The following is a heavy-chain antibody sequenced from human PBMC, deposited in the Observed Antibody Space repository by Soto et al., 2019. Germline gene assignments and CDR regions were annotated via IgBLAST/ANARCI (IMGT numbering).Heavy chain of an antibody. CDR2: ILHTGGT. J-gene: IGHJ5*02. CDR1: GGSISGGGFS. V-gene: IGHV4-30-2*01. CDR3: VRDGTKTLRDWFDP. D-gene: IGHD1-1*01. Sequence: LSLTCAVSGGSISGGGFSWSWIRQPPGKGLEWIGYILHTGGTQYNPSPNSRVMMSVDTSKKQFSLKLRSVTAADTAVYYCVRDGTKTLRDWFDPWGQGISVTVSS.